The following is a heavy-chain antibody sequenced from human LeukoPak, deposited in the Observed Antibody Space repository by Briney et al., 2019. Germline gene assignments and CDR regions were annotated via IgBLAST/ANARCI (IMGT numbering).Heavy chain of an antibody. Sequence: SETLSLTCAVYGGSFSGYYWSWIRQPPGKGLEWIGEINHSGSTNYNPSLKSRVTISVDTSKNQFSLKLSSVTAADTAVYYCARLGYYYDSSDPGGFNNERGRHYFDYWGQGTLVTVSS. CDR1: GGSFSGYY. J-gene: IGHJ4*02. D-gene: IGHD3-22*01. CDR2: INHSGST. CDR3: ARLGYYYDSSDPGGFNNERGRHYFDY. V-gene: IGHV4-34*01.